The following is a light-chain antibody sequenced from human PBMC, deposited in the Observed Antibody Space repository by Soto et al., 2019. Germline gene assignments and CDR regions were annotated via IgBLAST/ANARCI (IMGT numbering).Light chain of an antibody. CDR3: QQYYSSPFT. CDR1: PSILSSSNNKNY. J-gene: IGKJ3*01. CDR2: WAS. Sequence: DIVMTQSPDSLAVSLGERATINCKSSPSILSSSNNKNYLAWYQQKPGQPPRLLIYWASTRESGVPDRFSGSGSGTEFTLTISSLQAEDVAVYYCQQYYSSPFTFGPGTKVDIK. V-gene: IGKV4-1*01.